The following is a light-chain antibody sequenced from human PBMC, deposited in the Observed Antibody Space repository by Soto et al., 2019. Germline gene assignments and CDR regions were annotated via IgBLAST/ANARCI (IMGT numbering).Light chain of an antibody. CDR2: GAS. J-gene: IGKJ1*01. CDR1: QSISTY. CDR3: QQSSITPRT. V-gene: IGKV1-39*01. Sequence: DIRLIQSPSSLSASVGDRVTISCRASQSISTYLMWYQQKPGKAPNLLIYGASGLQNGVPSRFTGSGSGTEFTLTITGLQPEDFGTYYCQQSSITPRTFGQGTKVDIK.